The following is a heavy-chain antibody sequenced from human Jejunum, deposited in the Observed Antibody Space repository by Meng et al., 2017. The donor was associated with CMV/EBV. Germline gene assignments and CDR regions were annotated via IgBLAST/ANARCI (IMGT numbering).Heavy chain of an antibody. CDR1: GASISINEYF. V-gene: IGHV4-39*07. Sequence: VSGASISINEYFWGWLRQPPGKGLEWVGSIYHLASTHYNPSLNNRVTISVDTSKNQFSLNLRSVTAADTAVYYCVHKEDTPTALRYWGQGALVTVSS. J-gene: IGHJ4*02. D-gene: IGHD4-17*01. CDR2: IYHLAST. CDR3: VHKEDTPTALRY.